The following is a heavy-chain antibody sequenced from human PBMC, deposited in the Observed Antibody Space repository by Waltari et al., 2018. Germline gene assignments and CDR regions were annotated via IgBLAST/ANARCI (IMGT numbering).Heavy chain of an antibody. CDR3: ARQNSLSNDGFDI. V-gene: IGHV4-39*01. CDR1: YY. CDR2: MSYSGRT. Sequence: YYWGWIRQAPGKGRGWIGSMSYSGRTYYNPSLKSRVTISEDTSKNQLSLKVSSVTAADTAVYYCARQNSLSNDGFDIWGQGTLVTVSS. J-gene: IGHJ3*02.